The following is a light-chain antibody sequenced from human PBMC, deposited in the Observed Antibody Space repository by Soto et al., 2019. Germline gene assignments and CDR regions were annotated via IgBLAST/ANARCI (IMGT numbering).Light chain of an antibody. CDR2: DAV. CDR1: QTVKNF. V-gene: IGKV3-11*01. J-gene: IGKJ4*01. CDR3: QQRSGRLT. Sequence: ETVLTQSPAILSLSPGERATLYCRASQTVKNFLAWYQQKPVHVPRLLIYDAVTRAAGIPDRFSGSVSGTDFTLTISSLEPEEFAVYYCQQRSGRLTFGGGTKV.